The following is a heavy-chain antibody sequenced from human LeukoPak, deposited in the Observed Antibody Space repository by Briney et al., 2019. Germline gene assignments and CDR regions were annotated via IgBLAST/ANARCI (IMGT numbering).Heavy chain of an antibody. D-gene: IGHD3-10*01. J-gene: IGHJ5*02. CDR3: ARDCVVRGPSPYNWFDP. CDR2: IYYSGST. V-gene: IGHV4-39*07. CDR1: GGSISSSSYY. Sequence: SETLSLTCTVSGGSISSSSYYWGWIRQPPGKGLEWIGSIYYSGSTYYNPSLKSRVTISVDTSKNQFSLKLSSVTAADTAVYYCARDCVVRGPSPYNWFDPWGQGTLVTVSS.